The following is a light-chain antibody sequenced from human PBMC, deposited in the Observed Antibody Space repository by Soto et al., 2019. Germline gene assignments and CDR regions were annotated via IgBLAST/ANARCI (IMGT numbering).Light chain of an antibody. CDR1: QSVSSN. CDR3: QQYNNWPRT. V-gene: IGKV3-15*01. CDR2: GAS. Sequence: EIVMTQSPATLSVSPGERATLSCRASQSVSSNLAWYQQKPGQAPWLLIYGASARATGIPARFSGSGSGTEFTLTIRSLQSEDFAVYYCQQYNNWPRTFGPGTKVEIK. J-gene: IGKJ1*01.